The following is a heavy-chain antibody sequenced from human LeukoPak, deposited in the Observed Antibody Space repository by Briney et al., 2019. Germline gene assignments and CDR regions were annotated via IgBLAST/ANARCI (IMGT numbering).Heavy chain of an antibody. Sequence: ASVKVSCKASGYTFTSYYMHWVRQAPGQGLEWMGRINPNSGGTNYAQKFQGRVTMTRDTSISTAYMELSRLRSDDTAVYYCARICSSTSCFFDYWGQGTLVTVSS. D-gene: IGHD2-2*01. V-gene: IGHV1-2*06. CDR2: INPNSGGT. CDR3: ARICSSTSCFFDY. CDR1: GYTFTSYY. J-gene: IGHJ4*02.